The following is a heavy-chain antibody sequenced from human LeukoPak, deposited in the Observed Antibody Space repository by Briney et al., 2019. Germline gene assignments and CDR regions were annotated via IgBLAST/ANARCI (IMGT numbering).Heavy chain of an antibody. J-gene: IGHJ4*02. V-gene: IGHV3-33*01. CDR3: AREGSQYSVDY. D-gene: IGHD2-15*01. Sequence: GRSLRLSCEASGFTFNTYAMHWVRQAPGKGLEWVAVMRNDGSDIYYADSVKGRFTISRDNSKNTLYLQMNSLRAEDTAVYYCAREGSQYSVDYWGQGTLVTVSS. CDR1: GFTFNTYA. CDR2: MRNDGSDI.